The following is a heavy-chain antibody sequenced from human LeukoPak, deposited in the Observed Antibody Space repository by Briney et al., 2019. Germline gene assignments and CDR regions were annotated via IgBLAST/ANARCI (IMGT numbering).Heavy chain of an antibody. D-gene: IGHD2-15*01. CDR2: IIPIFGTA. J-gene: IGHJ4*02. CDR3: GRKAGDCGGGICYSIDY. Sequence: SVKVSCKAFGGSFSSEAISWVRQAPGQGLEWLGGIIPIFGTANYAQNFQGRVTITTDESTSTAYMEVSSLRSEDTAVYYCGRKAGDCGGGICYSIDYWGQGTLVTVSS. V-gene: IGHV1-69*05. CDR1: GGSFSSEA.